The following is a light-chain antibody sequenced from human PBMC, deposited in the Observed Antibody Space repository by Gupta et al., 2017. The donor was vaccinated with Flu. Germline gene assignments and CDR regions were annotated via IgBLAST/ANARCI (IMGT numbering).Light chain of an antibody. CDR3: SSYTGSSSLVV. Sequence: ITISCAGTSNDIGGYNFVSWYQQHPGRAPKLMIYDVTNRPSGISSRFSGSKSGNTASLTISGLQAEDEAEYYCSSYTGSSSLVVFGGGTKLAVL. CDR1: SNDIGGYNF. J-gene: IGLJ3*02. CDR2: DVT. V-gene: IGLV2-14*03.